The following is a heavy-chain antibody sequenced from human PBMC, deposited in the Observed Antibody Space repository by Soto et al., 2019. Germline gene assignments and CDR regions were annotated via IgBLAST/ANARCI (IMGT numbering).Heavy chain of an antibody. J-gene: IGHJ4*02. CDR1: GFTFSAYW. Sequence: LRLSFAVSGFTFSAYWMHWVRQVPGKGLTWVSRISDDGSTATYADSVKGRFVISRDNAKNSLYLEMNTLRVDDSGLYYCARGPRVSSTGTGAHWGRGTLVTVSS. CDR3: ARGPRVSSTGTGAH. CDR2: ISDDGSTA. V-gene: IGHV3-74*01. D-gene: IGHD1-1*01.